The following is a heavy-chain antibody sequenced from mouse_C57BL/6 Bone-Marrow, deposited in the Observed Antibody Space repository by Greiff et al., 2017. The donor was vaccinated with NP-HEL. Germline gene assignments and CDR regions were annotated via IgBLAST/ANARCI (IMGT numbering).Heavy chain of an antibody. Sequence: QVQLQQSGAELARPGASVKLSCKASGYTFTSYGISWVKQRPGQGLEWIGEIYPRSGNTYYNEKFKGKATLTADKSSSTAYMELRSLTSEDSAVYFCARYGSSYVGYFDVWGTGTTVTVSS. D-gene: IGHD1-1*01. J-gene: IGHJ1*03. CDR3: ARYGSSYVGYFDV. CDR1: GYTFTSYG. V-gene: IGHV1-81*01. CDR2: IYPRSGNT.